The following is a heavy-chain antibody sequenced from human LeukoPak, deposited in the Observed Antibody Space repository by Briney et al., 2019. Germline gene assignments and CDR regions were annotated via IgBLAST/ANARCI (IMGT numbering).Heavy chain of an antibody. V-gene: IGHV1-69*05. J-gene: IGHJ6*03. CDR2: IIPIFCTA. D-gene: IGHD6-6*01. CDR1: GGTFSSYA. CDR3: ARDSGLNSSSSRYYYYMDV. Sequence: ASVNVSCKASGGTFSSYAISWVRQAPGQGLEWMGGIIPIFCTANYAQKFQGRVTITTDESTSTAYMELSSLRSEHTAVYYCARDSGLNSSSSRYYYYMDVWGKGTTVTVSS.